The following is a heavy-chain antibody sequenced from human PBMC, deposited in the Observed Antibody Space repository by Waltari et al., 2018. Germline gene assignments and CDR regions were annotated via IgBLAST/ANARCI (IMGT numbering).Heavy chain of an antibody. J-gene: IGHJ5*02. CDR1: GYTFTSYA. Sequence: QVQLVQSGAEVKTPGASGKVSCKASGYTFTSYAMHWVRQAPGQRLEWMGWINAGNGNTKYSQKFQGRVTITRDTSASTAYMELSSLRSEDTAVYYCARAPDGVVVAASWFDPWGQGTLVTVSS. CDR2: INAGNGNT. D-gene: IGHD2-15*01. V-gene: IGHV1-3*01. CDR3: ARAPDGVVVAASWFDP.